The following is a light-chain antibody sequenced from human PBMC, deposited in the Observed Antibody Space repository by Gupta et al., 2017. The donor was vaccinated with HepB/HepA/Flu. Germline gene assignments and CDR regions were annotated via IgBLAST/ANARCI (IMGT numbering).Light chain of an antibody. Sequence: DIVLTQSPATRSLSPGERATLSCRASQSVSSYLAWYQQKPGQAPRLLIYDASSRATGIPARFSGSGSGTDFTLTISSLAPEDFAVYYCQQRSNRLTFGGGTKVEIK. V-gene: IGKV3-11*01. CDR2: DAS. J-gene: IGKJ4*01. CDR3: QQRSNRLT. CDR1: QSVSSY.